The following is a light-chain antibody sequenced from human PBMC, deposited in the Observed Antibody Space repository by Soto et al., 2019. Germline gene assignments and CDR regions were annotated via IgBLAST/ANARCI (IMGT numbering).Light chain of an antibody. Sequence: IQMTQSPSTLSASVGDRVTITCQASQTISNWLAWYQQKPGKAPKLLIYKASTLESGVPSRFSGSGSGTVFTLTISSLQPEDFATYYCQQYNSYSQTFGQGTKVEIK. J-gene: IGKJ1*01. V-gene: IGKV1-5*03. CDR3: QQYNSYSQT. CDR1: QTISNW. CDR2: KAS.